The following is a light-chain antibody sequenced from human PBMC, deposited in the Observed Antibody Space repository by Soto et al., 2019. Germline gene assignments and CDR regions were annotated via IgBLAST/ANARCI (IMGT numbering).Light chain of an antibody. J-gene: IGKJ4*01. Sequence: DIQLTQSPSFMSASVGDRITISSRASQGISRYLTWYQQKPGKATKLLIYAASNWQSGVPSRFSGSGSGTEFTLTISSLQPEDFATYYCKQLSSYPVTVGGGTKVDIK. CDR1: QGISRY. CDR2: AAS. V-gene: IGKV1-9*01. CDR3: KQLSSYPVT.